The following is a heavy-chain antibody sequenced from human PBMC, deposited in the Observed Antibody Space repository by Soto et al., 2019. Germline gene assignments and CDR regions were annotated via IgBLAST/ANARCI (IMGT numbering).Heavy chain of an antibody. V-gene: IGHV5-51*01. D-gene: IGHD2-2*02. J-gene: IGHJ3*01. Sequence: PGESLKISCKGSGYSFTSYWIGWVRQMPGKGLEWMGIIYPGDSDTRYSPSFQGQVTISADKSISTAYLQWSSLKASDTAMYYSESRENTEQDVFDFWGQGTMVTVSS. CDR1: GYSFTSYW. CDR2: IYPGDSDT. CDR3: ESRENTEQDVFDF.